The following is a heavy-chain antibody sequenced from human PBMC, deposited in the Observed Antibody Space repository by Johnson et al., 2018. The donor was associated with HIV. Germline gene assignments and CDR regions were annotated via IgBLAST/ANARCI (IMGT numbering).Heavy chain of an antibody. D-gene: IGHD6-19*01. CDR2: INWNGGST. J-gene: IGHJ3*02. CDR3: GTGRAGQVWDVFDI. CDR1: GFNFDDYG. Sequence: MQLVESGGGVVRPGGSLRLSCAASGFNFDDYGMSWVRQAPGKGVEWVSGINWNGGSTGYADSVKGRFTISRDNAKNSLYLQMNSLRAEDTALYYCGTGRAGQVWDVFDIWGQGTMVTVSS. V-gene: IGHV3-20*04.